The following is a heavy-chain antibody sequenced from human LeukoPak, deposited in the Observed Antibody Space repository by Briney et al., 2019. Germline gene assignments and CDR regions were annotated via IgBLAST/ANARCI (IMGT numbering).Heavy chain of an antibody. CDR2: INPSGGST. D-gene: IGHD3-10*01. CDR1: GYTFTSYY. J-gene: IGHJ5*02. V-gene: IGHV1-46*01. Sequence: ASVKVSCKASGYTFTSYYMHWVRQAPGQGLEWMGIINPSGGSTSYAQKFQGRVTMTRDTSTSTVYMELSSLRSEDTAVYYCARGPLRGVRQKNWFDPWGQGTLVTVSS. CDR3: ARGPLRGVRQKNWFDP.